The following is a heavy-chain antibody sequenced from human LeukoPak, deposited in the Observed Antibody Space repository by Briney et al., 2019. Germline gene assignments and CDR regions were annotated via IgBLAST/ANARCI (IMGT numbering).Heavy chain of an antibody. Sequence: TGGSLRLSCVASGFTFSTYTMNWIRQAPGKGLEWVSGISGSGGNTYFADPVKGRFTISRDNSKNTLYLQMNSLRAEDTAVYYCAKDREYSTSSGGLDYWGQGTLVTVSS. D-gene: IGHD6-6*01. J-gene: IGHJ4*02. CDR3: AKDREYSTSSGGLDY. CDR2: ISGSGGNT. V-gene: IGHV3-23*01. CDR1: GFTFSTYT.